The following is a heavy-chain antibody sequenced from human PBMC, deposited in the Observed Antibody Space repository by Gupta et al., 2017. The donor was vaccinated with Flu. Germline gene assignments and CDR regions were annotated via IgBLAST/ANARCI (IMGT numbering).Heavy chain of an antibody. CDR1: GYY. D-gene: IGHD5-18*01. CDR2: INHSGST. Sequence: GYYWSWIRQPPGKGLEWSGEINHSGSTNYNPSLNSRVTISVDTSKNQFSLKLSSVTAADTAVYYCARGRRGYSYGLYYFDYWGQGTLVTVSS. CDR3: ARGRRGYSYGLYYFDY. J-gene: IGHJ4*02. V-gene: IGHV4-34*01.